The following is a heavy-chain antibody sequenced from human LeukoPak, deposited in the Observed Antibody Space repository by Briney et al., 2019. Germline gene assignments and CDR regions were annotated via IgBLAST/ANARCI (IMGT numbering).Heavy chain of an antibody. CDR2: IIPIFGTA. D-gene: IGHD3-22*01. J-gene: IGHJ4*02. CDR1: GGTFGSYA. CDR3: ATRRGYYYDSSGYYYSD. V-gene: IGHV1-69*06. Sequence: GASVKVSCKASGGTFGSYAISWVRQAPGQGLEWMGGIIPIFGTANYAQKFQGRVTMTEDTSTDTAYMELSSLRSEDTAVYYCATRRGYYYDSSGYYYSDWGQGTLVTVSS.